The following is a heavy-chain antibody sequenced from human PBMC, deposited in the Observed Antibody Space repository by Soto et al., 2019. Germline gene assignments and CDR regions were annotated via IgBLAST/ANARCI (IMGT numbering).Heavy chain of an antibody. CDR1: GGSISSGGYY. D-gene: IGHD3-22*01. V-gene: IGHV4-31*03. CDR2: IEYSGSH. CDR3: ARDTYYDCSGYYPASAEYFQH. J-gene: IGHJ1*01. Sequence: PSETLSLTCTVSGGSISSGGYYWSWIRQPPGKGLEWIGYIEYSGSHYYNPSLKSRVTISVDTPKNQFSLRLRSVTSADTAVYYCARDTYYDCSGYYPASAEYFQHWGQGTLVTVSS.